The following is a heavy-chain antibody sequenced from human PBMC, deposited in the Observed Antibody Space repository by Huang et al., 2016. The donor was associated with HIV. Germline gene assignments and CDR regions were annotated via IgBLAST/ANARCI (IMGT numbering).Heavy chain of an antibody. Sequence: LVESGGGLVRPGGSLRLSCAGSTVTFSAYWLTWVRQSPGQGLEWVASIRKDGSEKHYVDSVEGRCNISRDNGKKLLFLEMRSLGVDDTAVYFCATKADAMDVWGQGTTVIVSS. D-gene: IGHD2-8*01. V-gene: IGHV3-7*01. CDR1: TVTFSAYW. J-gene: IGHJ6*02. CDR3: ATKADAMDV. CDR2: IRKDGSEK.